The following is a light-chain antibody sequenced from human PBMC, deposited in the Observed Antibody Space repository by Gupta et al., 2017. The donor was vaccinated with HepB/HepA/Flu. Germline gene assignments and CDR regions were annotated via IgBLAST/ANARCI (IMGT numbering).Light chain of an antibody. CDR1: QSVLYSSISKNY. V-gene: IGKV4-1*01. Sequence: DIVMIQSPDSLAASLSPRHPINCKSSQSVLYSSISKNYLAWYQHKPGQPPRLLIYWASTRESGVPDRFSGSGSGTDFTLTISSLQAEDVAVYYCQQYHTTPYTFGQGTKLEIK. CDR2: WAS. J-gene: IGKJ2*01. CDR3: QQYHTTPYT.